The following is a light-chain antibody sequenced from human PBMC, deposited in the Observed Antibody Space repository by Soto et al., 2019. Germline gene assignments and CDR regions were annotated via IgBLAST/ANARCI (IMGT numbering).Light chain of an antibody. CDR3: QQYNNWPIT. CDR1: QSVSRN. Sequence: EIVMTQSPATLSASPGERATLSCRASQSVSRNLAWYQQKPGQAPRLLIYDASTRATGTPARFSGSGSGTKFTLSISSLQSEDFAVYYCQQYNNWPITFGQGTRLEIK. CDR2: DAS. V-gene: IGKV3D-15*01. J-gene: IGKJ5*01.